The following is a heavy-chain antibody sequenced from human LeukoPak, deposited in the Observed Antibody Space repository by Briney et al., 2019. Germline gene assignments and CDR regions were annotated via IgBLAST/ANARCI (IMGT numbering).Heavy chain of an antibody. V-gene: IGHV3-23*01. CDR2: ISGSGGST. J-gene: IGHJ4*02. CDR3: AKEVGIAAAQNSYFDY. D-gene: IGHD6-13*01. Sequence: PGGSLRLSCAASGFTSSSYAVSWVRQAPGKGLEWVSAISGSGGSTYYADSVKGRFTISRDNSKNTLYLQINSLRAEDTAVYYCAKEVGIAAAQNSYFDYWGQGTLVTVSS. CDR1: GFTSSSYA.